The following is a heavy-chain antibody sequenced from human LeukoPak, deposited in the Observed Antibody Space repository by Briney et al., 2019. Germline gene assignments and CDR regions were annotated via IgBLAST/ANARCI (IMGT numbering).Heavy chain of an antibody. Sequence: SETLSLTCAVYGGSFSGYYWSWIRQPPGKGLEWIGEINHSGSTNYNPSLESRLTMSVDTSKNQFSLKLSSVTAADTAVYYCARGADFSNGYSFFYWGQGTLVTVSS. CDR1: GGSFSGYY. V-gene: IGHV4-34*01. CDR2: INHSGST. J-gene: IGHJ4*02. CDR3: ARGADFSNGYSFFY. D-gene: IGHD3-3*01.